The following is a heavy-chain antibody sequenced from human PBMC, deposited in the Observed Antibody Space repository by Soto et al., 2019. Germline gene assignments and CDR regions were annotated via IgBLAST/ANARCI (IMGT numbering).Heavy chain of an antibody. CDR3: TQGRYTTMATPLDH. CDR1: GFTFDDYA. Sequence: SLRLSCAASGFTFDDYAMHWVRQAPWKGLEWVSGISWDSGTIGYADSVKGRFIISRDNAKNSLFLQMSSLKVEDTALYHCTQGRYTTMATPLDHWGQGPLVTVSS. V-gene: IGHV3-9*01. D-gene: IGHD2-2*02. J-gene: IGHJ5*02. CDR2: ISWDSGTI.